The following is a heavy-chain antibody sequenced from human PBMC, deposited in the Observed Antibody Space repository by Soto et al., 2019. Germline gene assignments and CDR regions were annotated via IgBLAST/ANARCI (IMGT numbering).Heavy chain of an antibody. J-gene: IGHJ4*02. D-gene: IGHD3-10*01. CDR2: ISGGGDTT. Sequence: EVQLLESGGGLVQPRGSLRLSCAASGFTFSSYGMSWVRQAPGQGLEWVSSISGGGDTTYYADSVKGRFTISRDNSKNTLYLQLNSLRAEDTAVYYCAREVYGSGSSGIDYWGQGILVAVSS. V-gene: IGHV3-23*01. CDR1: GFTFSSYG. CDR3: AREVYGSGSSGIDY.